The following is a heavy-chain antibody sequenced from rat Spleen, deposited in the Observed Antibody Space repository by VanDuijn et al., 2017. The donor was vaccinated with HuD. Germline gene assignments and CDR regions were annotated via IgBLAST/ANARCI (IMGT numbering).Heavy chain of an antibody. J-gene: IGHJ4*01. V-gene: IGHV2-13*01. D-gene: IGHD5-1*01. CDR3: TSESWGYVMDA. Sequence: QVQLKESGPGLVQPSQTLSLTCTVSGFSLSSYGVIWVRQPPGTGLEWMGVIWGNGNTNYKSPLKSRLSISKDTSKSQVFLKMNSLQADDTSIYSCTSESWGYVMDAWGQGASVTVSS. CDR2: IWGNGNT. CDR1: GFSLSSYG.